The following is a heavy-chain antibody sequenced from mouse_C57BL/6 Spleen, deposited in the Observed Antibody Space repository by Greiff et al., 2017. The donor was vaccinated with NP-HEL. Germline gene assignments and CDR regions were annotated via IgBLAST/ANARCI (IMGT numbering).Heavy chain of an antibody. D-gene: IGHD2-5*01. CDR2: IDPVDGET. V-gene: IGHV14-2*01. CDR3: ARDYSNVRYFDV. Sequence: EVQLQQSGAELAKPGASVKLSCTAFGSYSKDYHIHWVKTRSEQGLEWLGRIDPVDGETTFDPKVEGKATITPDTSSNTAYLQLSSLASEDTAVYYCARDYSNVRYFDVWGTGTTVTVSS. J-gene: IGHJ1*03. CDR1: GSYSKDYH.